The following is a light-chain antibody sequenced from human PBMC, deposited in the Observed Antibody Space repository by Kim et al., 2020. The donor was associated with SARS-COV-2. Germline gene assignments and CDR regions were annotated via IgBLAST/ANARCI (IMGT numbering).Light chain of an antibody. Sequence: EIVLTQSPGTLSLSPGERATLSCRASQTVGSDFLAWYQMKPGQAPRLLIDGASSRAAGIPDRISGSVSGTDFTLTISRLEPEDIAVYYCQQYGGSPTFGGGTKVEIK. CDR3: QQYGGSPT. CDR1: QTVGSDF. CDR2: GAS. J-gene: IGKJ4*01. V-gene: IGKV3-20*01.